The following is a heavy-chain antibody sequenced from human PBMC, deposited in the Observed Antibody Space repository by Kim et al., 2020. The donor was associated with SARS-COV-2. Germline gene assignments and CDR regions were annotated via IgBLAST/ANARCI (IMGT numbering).Heavy chain of an antibody. J-gene: IGHJ4*02. CDR2: ISGSGGST. Sequence: GGSLRLSCAASGFTFSSYAMSWVRQAPGKGLEWVSAISGSGGSTYYADSVKGRFTISRDNSKNTLYLQMNSLRAEDTAVYYCSQTGGAAVAGTSPTTFDYWGQGTLVTVSS. CDR3: SQTGGAAVAGTSPTTFDY. D-gene: IGHD6-19*01. V-gene: IGHV3-23*01. CDR1: GFTFSSYA.